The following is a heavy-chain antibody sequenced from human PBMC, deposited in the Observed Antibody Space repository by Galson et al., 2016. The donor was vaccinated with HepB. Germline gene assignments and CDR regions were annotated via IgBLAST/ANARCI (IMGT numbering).Heavy chain of an antibody. V-gene: IGHV3-48*04. J-gene: IGHJ4*02. CDR2: ISGTSSSI. CDR3: ARAGWELFDY. Sequence: SLRLSCAASGFTFRSYSMTWVRQAPGKGLEWISYISGTSSSIYYADSVKGRFTISRDNAKNSLFLQMTSLRAEDTAHYYCARAGWELFDYRGQGTTVTVSS. D-gene: IGHD1-26*01. CDR1: GFTFRSYS.